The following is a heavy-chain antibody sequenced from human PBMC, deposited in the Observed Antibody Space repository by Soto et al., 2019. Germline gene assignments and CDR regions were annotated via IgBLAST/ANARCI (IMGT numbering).Heavy chain of an antibody. J-gene: IGHJ4*02. CDR2: ISGSGGST. CDR1: GFTFSSYA. D-gene: IGHD3-22*01. CDR3: ATTYYYDSSGYGEADFDY. Sequence: EVQLLESGGGLVQPGGSLRLSCAASGFTFSSYAMSWVRQAPGKGLEWVSAISGSGGSTYYADSVKGRFTISRDNSKNTLYLQMNSRRAEDTAVYYCATTYYYDSSGYGEADFDYWGQGTLVTVSS. V-gene: IGHV3-23*01.